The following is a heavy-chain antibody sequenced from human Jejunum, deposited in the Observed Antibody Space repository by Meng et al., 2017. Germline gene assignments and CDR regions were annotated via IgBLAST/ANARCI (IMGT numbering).Heavy chain of an antibody. CDR2: IFPTDEK. V-gene: IGHV2-26*01. CDR3: ARLYYYESTGYYFDY. D-gene: IGHD3-22*01. Sequence: SGPTLVKPTETLTLTCTVSGFSLSDPIMGVSWIRQPPGKALEWLAQIFPTDEKSYTTSLKTRLTISQDTSKSQVVLTMTNMDPVDTATYYCARLYYYESTGYYFDYWGQGTLVTVSS. CDR1: GFSLSDPIMG. J-gene: IGHJ4*02.